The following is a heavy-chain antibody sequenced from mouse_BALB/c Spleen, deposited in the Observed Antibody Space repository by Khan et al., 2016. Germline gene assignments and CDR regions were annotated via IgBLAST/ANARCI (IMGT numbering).Heavy chain of an antibody. CDR3: TVYYNLGTMDY. CDR2: IRLKSENYAT. CDR1: GFTFSNYW. J-gene: IGHJ4*01. V-gene: IGHV6-3*02. D-gene: IGHD2-4*01. Sequence: EVKLEESGGGLVQPGGSMKLSCVASGFTFSNYWMSWVRQSPETGLEWVAEIRLKSENYATHYAESVRGKFTISRDDSKSRLYLQMNSLRAEDTGIYYCTVYYNLGTMDYWGQGTSVTVSS.